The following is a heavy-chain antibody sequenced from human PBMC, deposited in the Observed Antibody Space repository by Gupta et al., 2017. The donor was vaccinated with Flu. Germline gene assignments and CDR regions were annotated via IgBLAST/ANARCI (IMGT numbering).Heavy chain of an antibody. D-gene: IGHD2-2*02. Sequence: QVQLVQSGAEVKKPGASVKVSCQASEYTLTAYYIHWVRQAPGQGLEWMGRINPHSGTTNYEQKFQGRVTVTMDTSISTAYMDLSRLRSDDTAVYYCAREKHCSTSSCYRWFDPWGQGTLVTVSS. J-gene: IGHJ5*02. CDR3: AREKHCSTSSCYRWFDP. CDR1: EYTLTAYY. V-gene: IGHV1-2*06. CDR2: INPHSGTT.